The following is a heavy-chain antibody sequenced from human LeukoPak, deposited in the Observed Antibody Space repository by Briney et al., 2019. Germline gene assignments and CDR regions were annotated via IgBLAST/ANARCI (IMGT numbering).Heavy chain of an antibody. V-gene: IGHV3-7*01. CDR1: GFTFSRHW. CDR3: ARDGR. CDR2: IKEDGSEK. Sequence: PGGSLRLSCAASGFTFSRHWMSWVRQAPGKGPEWVASIKEDGSEKYYADSVWGRFTISRDNAKSSMYLQMNSLRAEDTAVYYCARDGRRGQGTLVSVSS. J-gene: IGHJ4*02.